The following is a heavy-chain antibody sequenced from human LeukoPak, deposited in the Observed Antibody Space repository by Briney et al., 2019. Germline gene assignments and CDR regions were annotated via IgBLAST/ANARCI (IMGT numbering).Heavy chain of an antibody. CDR2: IYTSGST. D-gene: IGHD4-11*01. CDR1: GGSISSYY. V-gene: IGHV4-4*07. Sequence: SETLSLTCTVSGGSISSYYWSWIRQPAGKGLEWIGRIYTSGSTNYNPSLKSRVTMSVDTSKNQFSLKLSSVTAADTAVYYCARCTYSNYVHNWFDPWGQGTLVTVSS. J-gene: IGHJ5*02. CDR3: ARCTYSNYVHNWFDP.